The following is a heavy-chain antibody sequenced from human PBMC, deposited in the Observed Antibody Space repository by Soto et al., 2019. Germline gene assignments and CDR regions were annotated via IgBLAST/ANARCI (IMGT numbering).Heavy chain of an antibody. CDR3: ARVRVAGVVPAATSADYFDY. CDR1: GGSFSGYY. J-gene: IGHJ4*02. D-gene: IGHD2-2*01. CDR2: INHSGST. Sequence: QVQLQQWGAGLLKPSETLSLTCAVYGGSFSGYYWRWIRQPPGKGLEWSGEINHSGSTNYNPSLKSRVTISVDTSKYQFSRKLSAVTAGDTAVYYCARVRVAGVVPAATSADYFDYWGQGPLVAVCS. V-gene: IGHV4-34*01.